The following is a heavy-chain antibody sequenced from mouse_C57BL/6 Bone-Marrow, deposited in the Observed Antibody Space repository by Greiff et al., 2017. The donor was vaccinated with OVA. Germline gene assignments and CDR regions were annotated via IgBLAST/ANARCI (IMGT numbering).Heavy chain of an antibody. J-gene: IGHJ3*01. CDR3: ARKDDYAWFAF. D-gene: IGHD2-4*01. Sequence: QVQLQQPGAELVKPGASVKMSCKASGYTFTSYWITWVKQRPGQGLAWIGDIYPGSGSTNYNEKFQSKATLTVDTSSSTAYMQLSSLTSWDTAVDYYARKDDYAWFAFGGQGTLVTVST. CDR1: GYTFTSYW. V-gene: IGHV1-55*01. CDR2: IYPGSGST.